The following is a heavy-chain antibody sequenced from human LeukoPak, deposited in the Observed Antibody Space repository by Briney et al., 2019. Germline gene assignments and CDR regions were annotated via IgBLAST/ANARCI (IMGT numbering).Heavy chain of an antibody. D-gene: IGHD1-1*01. CDR1: GGSISSYY. CDR2: IYTSGST. J-gene: IGHJ3*02. CDR3: ASSPPRTGAFDI. Sequence: SETLSLTCTVSGGSISSYYWSWIRQPAGKGLEWIGCIYTSGSTNYNPSLKSRVTMSVDTSKNQFTLKLSSVTAADTAVYYCASSPPRTGAFDIWGQGTMVTVSS. V-gene: IGHV4-4*07.